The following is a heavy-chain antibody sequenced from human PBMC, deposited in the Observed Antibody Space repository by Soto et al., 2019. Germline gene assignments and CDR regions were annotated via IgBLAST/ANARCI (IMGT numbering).Heavy chain of an antibody. D-gene: IGHD4-4*01. CDR2: FYSGGST. CDR1: GDSIGSSDFY. J-gene: IGHJ4*02. Sequence: QLQLQESGPGLVKPSETLSLTCTVSGDSIGSSDFYWGWIRQPPGRGLEWIGDFYSGGSTYYNPSRKSRVAISVDTSKNQFSLTLSSVTAADTAVYFCARRGNSDYWGQGTLVTVSS. CDR3: ARRGNSDY. V-gene: IGHV4-39*01.